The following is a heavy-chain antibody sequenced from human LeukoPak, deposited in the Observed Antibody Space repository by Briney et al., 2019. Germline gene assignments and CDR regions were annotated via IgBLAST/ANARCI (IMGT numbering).Heavy chain of an antibody. D-gene: IGHD3-10*01. CDR1: GYSISSGYY. J-gene: IGHJ6*02. CDR3: ASDRYYYGSVGGMDV. CDR2: IYHSGST. V-gene: IGHV4-38-2*02. Sequence: SETLSLTCTVSGYSISSGYYWGWIRQPPGKGLEWIGSIYHSGSTYYNPSLTSRVTISLDTSKNQFSLKLSSVTAADTAVYYCASDRYYYGSVGGMDVWGQGTTVTVSS.